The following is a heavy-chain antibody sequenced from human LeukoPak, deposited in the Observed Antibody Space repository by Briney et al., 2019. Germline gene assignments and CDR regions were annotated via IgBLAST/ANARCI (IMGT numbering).Heavy chain of an antibody. D-gene: IGHD4-17*01. CDR2: IKQDGSEK. CDR3: ARDPLFMTTVTTPDY. J-gene: IGHJ4*02. Sequence: GGSLRLSCAASGFTFSSYWMSWVRQAPGKGLEWVANIKQDGSEKYYVDSVKGRFTISRDNAKNSLYLQMSSLRAEDTAVYYCARDPLFMTTVTTPDYWGQGTLVTVSS. CDR1: GFTFSSYW. V-gene: IGHV3-7*01.